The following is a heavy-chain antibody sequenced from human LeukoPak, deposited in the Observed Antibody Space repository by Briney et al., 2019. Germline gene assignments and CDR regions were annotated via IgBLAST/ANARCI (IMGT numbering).Heavy chain of an antibody. CDR3: ARGPLIGGSKSWFDP. J-gene: IGHJ5*02. D-gene: IGHD7-27*01. Sequence: PGGSLRLSCAASGFTFSSYWMHWVRQAPGKGLVWVSRVNSDGSSTNYADSVKGRFTISRDNAQNTLFLQMNSLRADDTAVYYCARGPLIGGSKSWFDPWGQGTLVTVPS. V-gene: IGHV3-74*01. CDR1: GFTFSSYW. CDR2: VNSDGSST.